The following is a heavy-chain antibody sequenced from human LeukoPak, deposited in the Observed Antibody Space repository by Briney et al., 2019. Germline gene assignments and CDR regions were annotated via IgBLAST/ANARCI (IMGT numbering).Heavy chain of an antibody. CDR3: ARDDHDYGGKSPSYYFDY. V-gene: IGHV4-4*07. Sequence: SETLSLTCTVSGDSISSYYWSWIRQPAGKGLEWIGRIYTSGSTNYNPSLKSRVTMSVDTSKNQFSLKLSSVTAADTAVYYCARDDHDYGGKSPSYYFDYWGQGTLVTVSS. CDR2: IYTSGST. CDR1: GDSISSYY. D-gene: IGHD4-23*01. J-gene: IGHJ4*02.